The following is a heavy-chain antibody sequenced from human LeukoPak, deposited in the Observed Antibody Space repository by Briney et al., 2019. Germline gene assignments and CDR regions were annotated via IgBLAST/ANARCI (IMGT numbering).Heavy chain of an antibody. CDR3: AKWGPYCNSNYCPALDY. CDR2: ICGSVSGSGDCT. Sequence: PGGSLRLSCAASGFSFGSYAMSWVRQAAGKGLEWVSEICGSVSGSGDCTHYADSVKGRFTISRDNSKKTLYLQMNSLRAEDTAVYYCAKWGPYCNSNYCPALDYWGQGALVTVSS. CDR1: GFSFGSYA. J-gene: IGHJ4*02. V-gene: IGHV3-23*01. D-gene: IGHD4-4*01.